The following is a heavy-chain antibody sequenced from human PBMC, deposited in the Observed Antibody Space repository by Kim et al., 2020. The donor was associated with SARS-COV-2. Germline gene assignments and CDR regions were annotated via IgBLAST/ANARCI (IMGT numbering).Heavy chain of an antibody. J-gene: IGHJ4*02. CDR1: GFTFSSYA. CDR3: AKLQDIVVVVAALDY. V-gene: IGHV3-23*01. CDR2: ISGSGGST. D-gene: IGHD2-15*01. Sequence: GGSLRLSCAASGFTFSSYAMSWVRQAPGKGLEWVSAISGSGGSTYYADSVKGRFTISRDNSKNTLYLQMNSLRAEDTAVYYCAKLQDIVVVVAALDYWGQGTLVTVSS.